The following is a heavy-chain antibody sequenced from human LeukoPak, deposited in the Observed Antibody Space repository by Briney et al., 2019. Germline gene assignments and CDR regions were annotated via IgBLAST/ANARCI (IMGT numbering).Heavy chain of an antibody. CDR2: IYHSGSP. CDR1: GGSISSNNW. V-gene: IGHV4-4*02. CDR3: ARVNINNWHSCDY. J-gene: IGHJ4*02. Sequence: SGILSLTCAVSGGSISSNNWWGWVRQPPGKGLEWIGEIYHSGSPNYNPSLKSRVTISVDKSRNHFSLNLSSVTAADTAVYYCARVNINNWHSCDYWGQGTLVTVSS. D-gene: IGHD1-1*01.